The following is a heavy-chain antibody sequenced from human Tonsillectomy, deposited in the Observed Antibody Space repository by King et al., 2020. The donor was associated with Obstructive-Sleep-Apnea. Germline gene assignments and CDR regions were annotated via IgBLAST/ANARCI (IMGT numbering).Heavy chain of an antibody. J-gene: IGHJ4*02. CDR3: ARDHDRGRGIFDY. CDR2: TYNGETS. V-gene: IGHV4-31*03. CDR1: GGSIGSGGFY. Sequence: VQLQESGPGLVTPSQTLSLTCTVSGGSIGSGGFYWSWIRQLPGRDLEWIGYTYNGETSYYNPSLESRVTISADTSKDQFSLKLTSVTAAETAVYYCARDHDRGRGIFDYWGQGTLVTVSS. D-gene: IGHD3-10*02.